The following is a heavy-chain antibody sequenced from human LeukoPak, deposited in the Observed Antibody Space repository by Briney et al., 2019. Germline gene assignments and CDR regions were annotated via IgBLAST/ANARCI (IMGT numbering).Heavy chain of an antibody. J-gene: IGHJ3*02. CDR2: VYTSGST. Sequence: SETLSLTCTVSGGSIGNYYWSWIRQPAGKGLEWIGRVYTSGSTNYNPSLKSRVTMSVDTSKNHFSLRLNSVTAADTAVYYCALTLHSDDAFDIWGQGTMVTVSS. CDR1: GGSIGNYY. V-gene: IGHV4-4*07. CDR3: ALTLHSDDAFDI.